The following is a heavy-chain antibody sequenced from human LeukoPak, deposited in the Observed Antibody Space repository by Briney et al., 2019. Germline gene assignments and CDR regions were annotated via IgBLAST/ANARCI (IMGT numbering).Heavy chain of an antibody. CDR1: GFNFTTYW. Sequence: GESLKISCEGSGFNFTTYWIGWVRQVPGKGLEWMGIIYPGDSDTRYSPSFQGLVTISADKSISTAYLQWSSLKASDTAMYYCARYSKKYTFGGVIVPSYFDYWGQGTLVTVSS. D-gene: IGHD3-16*02. CDR3: ARYSKKYTFGGVIVPSYFDY. V-gene: IGHV5-51*01. J-gene: IGHJ4*02. CDR2: IYPGDSDT.